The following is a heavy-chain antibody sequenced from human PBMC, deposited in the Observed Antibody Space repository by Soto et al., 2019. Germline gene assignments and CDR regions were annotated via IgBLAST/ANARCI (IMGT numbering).Heavy chain of an antibody. CDR1: GGSFSGYY. J-gene: IGHJ6*02. D-gene: IGHD6-13*01. Sequence: SETLSLTCAVYGGSFSGYYWSWIRQPPGKGLEWIGEINHSGSTNYNPSLKSRVTISVDTSKNQFSLKLSSVTAADTAVYYCARGRVDEQQLAYYGMDVWGQGTTVTVSS. CDR3: ARGRVDEQQLAYYGMDV. CDR2: INHSGST. V-gene: IGHV4-34*01.